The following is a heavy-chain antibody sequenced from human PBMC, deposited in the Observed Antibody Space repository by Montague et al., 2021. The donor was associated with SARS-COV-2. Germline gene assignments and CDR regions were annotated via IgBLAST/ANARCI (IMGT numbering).Heavy chain of an antibody. J-gene: IGHJ5*02. CDR1: GGSISSYY. CDR3: ARTEYNWNDWFDP. CDR2: IFHSGIT. D-gene: IGHD1-20*01. Sequence: SETLSLTCSVSGGSISSYYWSWIRQSPGKGLEWIGYIFHSGITDYNPSLKSRVTISVDMSQNQFSLQLNSVTAADSAVYYCARTEYNWNDWFDPWGQGTLGTVS. V-gene: IGHV4-59*13.